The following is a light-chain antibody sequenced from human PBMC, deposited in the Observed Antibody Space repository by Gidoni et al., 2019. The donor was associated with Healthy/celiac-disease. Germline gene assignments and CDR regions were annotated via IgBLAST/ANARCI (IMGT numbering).Light chain of an antibody. J-gene: IGKJ1*01. CDR2: GAS. CDR3: QQYGRT. Sequence: EIVMTQSPATLSVSPGERATLPCRASQSVSSNLAWYQQKPGQAPRLLIYGASTRATGIPARFSGSGSGTEFTLTISSLQSEDFAVYYCQQYGRTFGQGTKVEIK. V-gene: IGKV3-15*01. CDR1: QSVSSN.